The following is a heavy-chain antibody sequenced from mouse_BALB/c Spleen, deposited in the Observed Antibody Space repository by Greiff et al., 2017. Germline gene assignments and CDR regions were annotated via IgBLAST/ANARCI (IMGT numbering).Heavy chain of an antibody. CDR1: GYSFTDYE. Sequence: QVQLKESGAELVRPGASVTLSCKASGYSFTDYEMHWVKQTPVHGLEWIGAIDPETGGTAYNQKFKGKATLTADKSSSTAYMELRSLTSEDSAVYYCTRGGGNHWYFDVWGAGTTVTVSS. V-gene: IGHV1-15*01. D-gene: IGHD1-1*02. CDR2: IDPETGGT. J-gene: IGHJ1*01. CDR3: TRGGGNHWYFDV.